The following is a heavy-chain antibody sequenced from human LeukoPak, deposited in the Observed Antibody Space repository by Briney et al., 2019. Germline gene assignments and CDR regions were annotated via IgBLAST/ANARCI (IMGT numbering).Heavy chain of an antibody. Sequence: KTSETLSLTCTVSGGSISSYYWSWIRQPPGKGLEWIGYIYYSGSTNYNPSLKSRVTISVDTSKNQFSLKLSSVTAADTAVYYCARRTQGAYYDFWTGSWFDPWGQGTPVTLSS. CDR3: ARRTQGAYYDFWTGSWFDP. D-gene: IGHD3-3*01. CDR1: GGSISSYY. J-gene: IGHJ5*02. V-gene: IGHV4-59*01. CDR2: IYYSGST.